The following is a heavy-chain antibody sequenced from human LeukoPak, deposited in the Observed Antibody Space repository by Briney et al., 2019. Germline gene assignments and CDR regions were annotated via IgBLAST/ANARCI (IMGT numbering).Heavy chain of an antibody. CDR2: IWYDGSNK. CDR1: GFTFSSYG. D-gene: IGHD6-13*01. Sequence: PGGSLRLSCAASGFTFSSYGMHWVRQAPGKGLEWVAVIWYDGSNKYYADSVKGRFTISRDNSKNTLYLQMNSLRAEDTAVYYCARDLTQLALFDYWGQGTLVTVSS. J-gene: IGHJ4*02. CDR3: ARDLTQLALFDY. V-gene: IGHV3-33*01.